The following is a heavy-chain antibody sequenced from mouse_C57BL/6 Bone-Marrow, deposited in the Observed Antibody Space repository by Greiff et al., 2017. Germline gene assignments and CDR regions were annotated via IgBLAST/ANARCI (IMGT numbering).Heavy chain of an antibody. CDR1: GYTFTGYW. J-gene: IGHJ4*01. V-gene: IGHV1-9*01. CDR2: ILPGSGST. CDR3: ARSREFVITVVSVGYYAMDY. D-gene: IGHD1-1*01. Sequence: VQLQQSGAELMKPGASVKLSCKATGYTFTGYWIEWVKQRPGHGLEWIGEILPGSGSTNYNEKFKGKATFTADTSSNTAYMQPSSLTTQDSAIYYCARSREFVITVVSVGYYAMDYWGQETSVTASS.